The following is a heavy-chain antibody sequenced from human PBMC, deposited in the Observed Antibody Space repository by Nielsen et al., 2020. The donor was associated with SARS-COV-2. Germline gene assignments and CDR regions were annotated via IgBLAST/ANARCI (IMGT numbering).Heavy chain of an antibody. J-gene: IGHJ6*02. CDR3: ARGRSRHAYYYYGMDV. Sequence: GGSLRLSCAASGFTFSSYAMHWVRQAPGKGLEWVAVISYDGSNKYYADSVKGRFTISRGNSKNTLYLQMNSLRAGDTAVYYCARGRSRHAYYYYGMDVWGQGTTVTVSS. CDR2: ISYDGSNK. CDR1: GFTFSSYA. V-gene: IGHV3-30-3*01.